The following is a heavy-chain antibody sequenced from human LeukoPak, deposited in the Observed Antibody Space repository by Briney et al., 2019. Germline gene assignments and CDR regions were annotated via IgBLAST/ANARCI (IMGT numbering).Heavy chain of an antibody. Sequence: SATLSLTCTVSGGSISSYYWTWIRQPPGKGLEWIGYVSYSGTTKYNPSLKSRVTMSVDMSKNRLSLRLTSVTAADTAVYYCARVVWGGDFHYSLDVWGKGTTVIVSS. CDR3: ARVVWGGDFHYSLDV. V-gene: IGHV4-59*01. J-gene: IGHJ6*03. D-gene: IGHD7-27*01. CDR2: VSYSGTT. CDR1: GGSISSYY.